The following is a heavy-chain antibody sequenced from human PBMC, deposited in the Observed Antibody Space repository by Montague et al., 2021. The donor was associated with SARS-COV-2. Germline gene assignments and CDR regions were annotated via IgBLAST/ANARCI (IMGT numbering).Heavy chain of an antibody. D-gene: IGHD3-10*01. CDR1: GGSFSGYY. CDR3: ARDGSGCQLAGIFHI. CDR2: INHIGST. J-gene: IGHJ3*02. V-gene: IGHV4-34*01. Sequence: SETLSLTCAVYGGSFSGYYSCWIRQPPGKGLEWIGEINHIGSTNYNPSLKSRVTISVDTSKNQFSLKLSSVTAADTAVYYCARDGSGCQLAGIFHIWGQGTMVTVSS.